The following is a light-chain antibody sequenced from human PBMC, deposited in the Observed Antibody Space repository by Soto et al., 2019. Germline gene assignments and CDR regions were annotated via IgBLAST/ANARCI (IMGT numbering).Light chain of an antibody. CDR2: GAS. Sequence: MVLTQSPGTLSLSPGERATLSCRASQSVSSKLAWYQQKPGQAPRLLIYGASTRATGIPARFSGSGSGTEFTLTISSLQSEDFAVYYCQEYNNWHPVTFGGGAKADIK. J-gene: IGKJ4*01. V-gene: IGKV3-15*01. CDR1: QSVSSK. CDR3: QEYNNWHPVT.